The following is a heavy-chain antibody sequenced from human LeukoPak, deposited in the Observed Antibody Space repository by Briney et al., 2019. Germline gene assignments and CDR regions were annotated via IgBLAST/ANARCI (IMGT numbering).Heavy chain of an antibody. CDR2: INPSGGST. CDR1: GYTFTSYY. D-gene: IGHD2/OR15-2a*01. CDR3: ARVSVLRGVWFDP. J-gene: IGHJ5*02. Sequence: ASVKVSCKASGYTFTSYYMHWVRQAPGQGLEWMGIINPSGGSTSYAQKFQGRVTMTRDTSTSTVYIELSSLRSEDTAVYYCARVSVLRGVWFDPWGQGTLVTVSS. V-gene: IGHV1-46*01.